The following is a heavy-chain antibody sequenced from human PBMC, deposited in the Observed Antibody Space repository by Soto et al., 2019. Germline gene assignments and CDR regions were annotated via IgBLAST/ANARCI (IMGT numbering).Heavy chain of an antibody. CDR1: CYTFTSYG. Sequence: ASVKVSCKASCYTFTSYGMSWVRQAPGQGLEWMGWISAYNGNTNYAQKLQGRVTMTTDTSTSTAYMELRSLRSDDTAVYYCARSDSSGYYTLRYWYFDLWGRGTLVTVSS. CDR2: ISAYNGNT. CDR3: ARSDSSGYYTLRYWYFDL. J-gene: IGHJ2*01. V-gene: IGHV1-18*04. D-gene: IGHD3-22*01.